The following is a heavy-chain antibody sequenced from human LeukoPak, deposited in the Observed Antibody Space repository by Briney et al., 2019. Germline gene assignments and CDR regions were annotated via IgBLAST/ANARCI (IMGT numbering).Heavy chain of an antibody. Sequence: ASVKVSCKASGYTFSGYYMHWVRHAPGQGLEWMGWIHPNSGGTKYAQKFQGRVTVTRDTSINTAYMELSRLRSDDTAVYYCARDPLGQDYDFDYWGQGTLVTVSS. CDR3: ARDPLGQDYDFDY. V-gene: IGHV1-2*02. CDR1: GYTFSGYY. CDR2: IHPNSGGT. J-gene: IGHJ4*02. D-gene: IGHD4-17*01.